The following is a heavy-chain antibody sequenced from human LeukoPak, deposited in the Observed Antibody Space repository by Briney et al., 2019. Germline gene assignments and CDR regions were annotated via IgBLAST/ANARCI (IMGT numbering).Heavy chain of an antibody. Sequence: SETLSLTCAVSGGSISSSNWWSWVRQPPGKGLEWIGEIYHSGSTNYNPSLKSRVTISVDKSKNQFSLELSSVTAADTAVYFCARRNYYGSGFLDYWGQGTLVTVSS. CDR2: IYHSGST. V-gene: IGHV4-4*02. CDR3: ARRNYYGSGFLDY. CDR1: GGSISSSNW. D-gene: IGHD3-10*01. J-gene: IGHJ4*02.